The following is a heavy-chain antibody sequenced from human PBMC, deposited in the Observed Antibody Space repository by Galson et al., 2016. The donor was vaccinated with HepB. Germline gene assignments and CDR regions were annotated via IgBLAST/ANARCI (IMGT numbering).Heavy chain of an antibody. Sequence: SVKVSCKASGYTFINYYMFWVRQAPGQGLEWMGMINPRGGRTEYAQKFQDRVTMTRDTSTSTVYMELTSLRSEDTAVYYCARDRIFGLIMKDAPDLWGQGTMVTVSS. D-gene: IGHD3-3*02. CDR2: INPRGGRT. CDR1: GYTFINYY. CDR3: ARDRIFGLIMKDAPDL. V-gene: IGHV1-46*01. J-gene: IGHJ3*01.